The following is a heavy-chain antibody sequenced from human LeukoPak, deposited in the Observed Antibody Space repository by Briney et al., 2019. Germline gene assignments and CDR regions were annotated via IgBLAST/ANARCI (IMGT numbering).Heavy chain of an antibody. Sequence: GGSLRLSCAASGFTFSSHWMSWVRQAPGKGLEWVSVIYSGGSTYYADSVKGRFTISRDNSKNTLYLQMNSLRAEDTAVYYCARVGYYDSSGYYYVRDTVVGDHAFDIWGQGTMVTVSS. CDR3: ARVGYYDSSGYYYVRDTVVGDHAFDI. D-gene: IGHD3-22*01. CDR2: IYSGGST. CDR1: GFTFSSHW. J-gene: IGHJ3*02. V-gene: IGHV3-66*01.